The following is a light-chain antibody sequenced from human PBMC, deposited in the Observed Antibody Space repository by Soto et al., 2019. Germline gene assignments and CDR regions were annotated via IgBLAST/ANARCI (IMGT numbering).Light chain of an antibody. CDR1: RSISRN. Sequence: EMVMTQSPATLSVSPGERVTLSCRASRSISRNLAWYQQKPGQAPRLLIYGAYTRATGIPARFSGSGSGTEFTLTINTLQSEDFDMYYCQPHNNWPVVTFGGGTRVEIK. V-gene: IGKV3-15*01. CDR3: QPHNNWPVVT. J-gene: IGKJ4*01. CDR2: GAY.